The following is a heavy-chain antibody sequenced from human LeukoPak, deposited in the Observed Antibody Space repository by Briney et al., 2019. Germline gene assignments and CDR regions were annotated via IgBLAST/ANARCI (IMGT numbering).Heavy chain of an antibody. CDR2: IYWDDDK. J-gene: IGHJ3*02. CDR3: AQRNIAVGASGSFDI. Sequence: SGPTLVKPTQTLTLTCTFSGFSLNTSEVGVGWIRQPPGKALEWLALIYWDDDKRYSPSLKSRLTITKDTSKNQVVLTMTNMDPLETGTYYCAQRNIAVGASGSFDIWGQGTMVTVSS. V-gene: IGHV2-5*02. CDR1: GFSLNTSEVG. D-gene: IGHD6-19*01.